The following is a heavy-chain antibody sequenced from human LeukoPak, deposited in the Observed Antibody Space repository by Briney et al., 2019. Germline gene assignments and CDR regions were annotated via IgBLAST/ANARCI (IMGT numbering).Heavy chain of an antibody. D-gene: IGHD6-6*01. CDR1: GYSFTTYW. J-gene: IGHJ4*02. V-gene: IGHV5-51*01. Sequence: GESLKISCKGSGYSFTTYWIGWVRQMPGKGLEWMGIIYPADSDTRYSPSFQGQVTISADKSISTAYLQWSSLKASDTAMYYCARRIAGRWDEFDYWGQGTLVTVSS. CDR2: IYPADSDT. CDR3: ARRIAGRWDEFDY.